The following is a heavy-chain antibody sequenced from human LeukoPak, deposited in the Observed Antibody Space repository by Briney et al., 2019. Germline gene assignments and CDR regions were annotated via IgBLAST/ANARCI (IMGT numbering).Heavy chain of an antibody. D-gene: IGHD1-26*01. V-gene: IGHV3-9*01. CDR3: AKDMKGGWDLLPTFDY. CDR2: ISWNSGSI. J-gene: IGHJ4*02. CDR1: RFTFDDYA. Sequence: GGSLRLSCAFSRFTFDDYAMHWVRQAPGKGLEWVSGISWNSGSIGYADSVKGRFTISRDNAKNSLYLQMNSLRAEDTALYYCAKDMKGGWDLLPTFDYWGQGTLVTVSS.